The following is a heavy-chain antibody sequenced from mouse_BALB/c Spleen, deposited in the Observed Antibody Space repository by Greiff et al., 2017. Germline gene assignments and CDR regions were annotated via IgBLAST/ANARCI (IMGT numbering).Heavy chain of an antibody. D-gene: IGHD2-14*01. CDR1: GFTFSSYA. V-gene: IGHV5-9-4*01. CDR3: ARGEYRYDGAY. CDR2: ISSGGSYT. J-gene: IGHJ3*01. Sequence: DVHLVESGGGLVKPGGSLRLSCAASGFTFSSYAMSWVRQSPEKRLEWVAEISSGGSYTYYPDTVTGRFTISRDNAKNTLYLEMSSLRSEDTAMYYCARGEYRYDGAYWGQGTLVTVSA.